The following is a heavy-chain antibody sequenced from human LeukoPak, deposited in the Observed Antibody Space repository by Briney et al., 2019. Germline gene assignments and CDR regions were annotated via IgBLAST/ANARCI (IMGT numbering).Heavy chain of an antibody. V-gene: IGHV3-23*01. Sequence: GGSLRLSCAASGSTFSSYAMNWVRQAPRKGLEWVSAISGSGGSTYYADSVKGRFTISRDNSKNTLYLQMNSLRAEDTAVYYCANLRDSRGYFDYWGQGTLVTVSS. D-gene: IGHD3-22*01. CDR1: GSTFSSYA. CDR2: ISGSGGST. CDR3: ANLRDSRGYFDY. J-gene: IGHJ4*02.